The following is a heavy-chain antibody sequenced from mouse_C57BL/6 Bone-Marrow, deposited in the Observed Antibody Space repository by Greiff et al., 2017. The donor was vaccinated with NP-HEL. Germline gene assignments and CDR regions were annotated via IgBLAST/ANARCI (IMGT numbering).Heavy chain of an antibody. CDR3: ARKATAQAQTWFAY. J-gene: IGHJ3*01. Sequence: QVQLKESGAELARPGASVKLSCKASGYTFTSYGISWVKQRTGQGLEWIGEIYPRSGNTYYNEKFKGKATLTADKSSSTAYMELRSLTSEDSAVYFCARKATAQAQTWFAYWGQGTLVTVSA. V-gene: IGHV1-81*01. CDR1: GYTFTSYG. CDR2: IYPRSGNT. D-gene: IGHD3-2*02.